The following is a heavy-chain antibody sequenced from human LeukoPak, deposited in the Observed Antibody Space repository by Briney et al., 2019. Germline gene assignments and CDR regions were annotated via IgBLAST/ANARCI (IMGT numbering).Heavy chain of an antibody. CDR2: IWYDGSNK. V-gene: IGHV3-33*01. J-gene: IGHJ4*02. CDR1: GFTVSSYV. CDR3: ARAGYYDSGSYPYYFDN. Sequence: GGSLRLSCAVSGFTVSSYVIHWVRQAPGKGLEWVAVIWYDGSNKYYADSVKGRFTISRDNSKNTLYLQMNSLRAEDTAVYYCARAGYYDSGSYPYYFDNWGQGTLVTVSS. D-gene: IGHD3-10*01.